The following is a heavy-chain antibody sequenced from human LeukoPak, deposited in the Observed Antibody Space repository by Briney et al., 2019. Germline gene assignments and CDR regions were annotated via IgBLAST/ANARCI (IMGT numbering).Heavy chain of an antibody. Sequence: SETLSLTCTVSGASITTHFWTWIRQPPGKGLEWIGYIYSSGSTNYNPPLKSRVTISVDTSKNQFSLRLSSVTTADTAMYYCAREALTGIDYWGQGTPVTVSS. CDR1: GASITTHF. J-gene: IGHJ4*02. CDR2: IYSSGST. D-gene: IGHD1-14*01. V-gene: IGHV4-59*11. CDR3: AREALTGIDY.